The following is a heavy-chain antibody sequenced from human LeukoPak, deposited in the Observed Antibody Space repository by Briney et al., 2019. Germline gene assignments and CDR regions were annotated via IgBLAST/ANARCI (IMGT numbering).Heavy chain of an antibody. CDR1: YGSISSSSYY. CDR3: ARTIGSPHQYHFDS. CDR2: IYYSGST. D-gene: IGHD1-26*01. V-gene: IGHV4-39*01. J-gene: IGHJ4*02. Sequence: SETLSLTCTVSYGSISSSSYYWGWIRQPPGKGLEWIGSIYYSGSTYYNPSLKSRVTISVDTSRNQFSLSLSSVTAADTAVYYCARTIGSPHQYHFDSWGLGTLATVSS.